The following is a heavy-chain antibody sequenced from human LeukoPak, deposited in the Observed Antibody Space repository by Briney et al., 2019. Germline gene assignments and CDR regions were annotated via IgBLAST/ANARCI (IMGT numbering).Heavy chain of an antibody. J-gene: IGHJ4*02. V-gene: IGHV3-30-3*01. D-gene: IGHD3-10*01. CDR1: GFTFSSYA. Sequence: PGRSLRLSCAASGFTFSSYAMHWVRQAPGKGLEWVAVISYDGSNKYYADSVKGRFTISRDDSKNTLSLQMNSLRPEDTAVYYCARGSAWFGKFHYFDYWGQGTLVTVSS. CDR2: ISYDGSNK. CDR3: ARGSAWFGKFHYFDY.